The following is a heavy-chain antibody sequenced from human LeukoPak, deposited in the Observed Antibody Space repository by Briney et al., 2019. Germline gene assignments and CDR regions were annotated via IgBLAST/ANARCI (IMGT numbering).Heavy chain of an antibody. Sequence: PGGSLRLSCAVSGITLSNYAMTWVRQAPGKGLEWGAGISGGGGGTKYADSVKGLFTISRDNSKNTLYLQMNDLSVDDAAVYFCAKRGVVIRVILVGFHKEAYYFDSWGQGALVTVSS. CDR3: AKRGVVIRVILVGFHKEAYYFDS. CDR1: GITLSNYA. D-gene: IGHD3-22*01. V-gene: IGHV3-23*01. J-gene: IGHJ4*02. CDR2: ISGGGGGT.